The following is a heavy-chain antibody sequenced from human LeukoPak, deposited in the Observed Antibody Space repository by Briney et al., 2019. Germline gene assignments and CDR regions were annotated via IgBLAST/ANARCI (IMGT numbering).Heavy chain of an antibody. V-gene: IGHV3-23*01. Sequence: VQPGGSLRLSCAASGFIFSSYAMSWVRQAPGKGLEGVSATSGSAGSTFYADSVKGRFTISRDNSKNTLYLQMNSLRAEDTAVYFCARGYSSGWPDFWGQGTLVTVSS. D-gene: IGHD6-25*01. CDR3: ARGYSSGWPDF. CDR1: GFIFSSYA. J-gene: IGHJ4*02. CDR2: TSGSAGST.